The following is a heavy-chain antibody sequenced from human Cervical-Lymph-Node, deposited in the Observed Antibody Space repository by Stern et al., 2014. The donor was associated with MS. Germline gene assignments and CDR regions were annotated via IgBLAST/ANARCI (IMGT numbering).Heavy chain of an antibody. D-gene: IGHD2-15*01. CDR2: INSGGSST. J-gene: IGHJ6*02. Sequence: EVQLLESGGGLLQPGGSLRLSCGASGFTLSTYWMHWVRQAPGKGLVWVSRINSGGSSTSYTDSVRGRFIISRDNAKNTVYLQMTSLRAEDTAVYYCARSSGASGDALDVWGQGTTVTVSS. V-gene: IGHV3-74*02. CDR1: GFTLSTYW. CDR3: ARSSGASGDALDV.